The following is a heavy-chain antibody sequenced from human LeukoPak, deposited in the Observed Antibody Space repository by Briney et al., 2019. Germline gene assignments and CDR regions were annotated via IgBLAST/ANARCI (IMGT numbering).Heavy chain of an antibody. V-gene: IGHV4-39*01. D-gene: IGHD3-3*01. CDR3: ARQERIAFFGEKIIRSFDF. CDR2: IYYSGNT. CDR1: GGSIYSSGYY. Sequence: PSETLSLTCTVSGGSIYSSGYYWGWIRQPPGKGLEWIGSIYYSGNTYYNPSLKSRVTISVDTSKNQFSLKLRSVTAADTAVYYCARQERIAFFGEKIIRSFDFWGQGTLVSVSS. J-gene: IGHJ4*02.